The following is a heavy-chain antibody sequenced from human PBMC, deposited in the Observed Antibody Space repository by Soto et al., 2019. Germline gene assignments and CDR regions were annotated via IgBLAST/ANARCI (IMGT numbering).Heavy chain of an antibody. D-gene: IGHD3-9*01. CDR1: GDSFGNYY. CDR2: VSSSGNT. Sequence: SESLALACPLSGDSFGNYYWFWIRQPVGKGLEWIGRVSSSGNTNANPTLNSRATMSIDTSKNQFSLRLRSVTAADTAVYYCARADYEILTGSYAMDVWGQGTTVTVSS. V-gene: IGHV4-4*07. CDR3: ARADYEILTGSYAMDV. J-gene: IGHJ6*02.